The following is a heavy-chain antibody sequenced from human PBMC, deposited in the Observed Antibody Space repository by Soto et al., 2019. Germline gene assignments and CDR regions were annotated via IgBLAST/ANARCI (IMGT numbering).Heavy chain of an antibody. CDR1: GGSISSSNW. CDR2: IYHSGST. V-gene: IGHV4-4*02. J-gene: IGHJ4*02. CDR3: ARAAMGGSSWPFDY. D-gene: IGHD6-13*01. Sequence: QVQLQESGPGLVKPSGTLSLTCAVSGGSISSSNWWSWVRQPPGKGLEWIGEIYHSGSTNYNPSPKRRVXVPXDXPKNQVSLKLSSVTAADTAVYYCARAAMGGSSWPFDYWGQGTLVTVSS.